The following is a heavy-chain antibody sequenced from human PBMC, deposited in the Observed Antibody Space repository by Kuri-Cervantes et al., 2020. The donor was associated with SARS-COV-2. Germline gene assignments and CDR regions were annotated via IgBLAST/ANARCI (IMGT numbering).Heavy chain of an antibody. J-gene: IGHJ4*02. CDR3: ARDRYNWNIDY. D-gene: IGHD1-20*01. CDR1: GFTFSSYS. CDR2: ISSSSSYI. Sequence: GESLKISCTASGFTFSSYSINWVRQAPGMGLEWVSSISSSSSYIYYADSVKGRFTISRDNAKNSLYLQMNSLRAEDTAVYYCARDRYNWNIDYWGQGTLVTVSS. V-gene: IGHV3-21*01.